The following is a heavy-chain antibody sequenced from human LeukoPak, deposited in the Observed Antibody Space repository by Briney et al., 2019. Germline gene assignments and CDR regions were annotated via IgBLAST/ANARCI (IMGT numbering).Heavy chain of an antibody. CDR1: GGSISSYY. J-gene: IGHJ4*02. CDR2: IYYSGST. CDR3: ARHARDGYNSYYFDY. V-gene: IGHV4-59*08. D-gene: IGHD5-24*01. Sequence: SETLSLTCTVSGGSISSYYWSWIRQPPGKGLEWIGYIYYSGSTNYNPSLKSRVTISVDTSKNQFSLKLSSVTAADTAVYYCARHARDGYNSYYFDYWGQGTLITVSS.